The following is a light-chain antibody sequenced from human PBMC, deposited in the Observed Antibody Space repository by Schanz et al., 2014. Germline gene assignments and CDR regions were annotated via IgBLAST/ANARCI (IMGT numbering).Light chain of an antibody. CDR1: QSVTSW. J-gene: IGKJ2*01. CDR3: QQYGSSPRT. Sequence: EIVLTQSPGTLSLSPGERATLSCRASQSVTSWLAWYQQKPGQAPRLLIYDASNRATGIPARFSGSGSGTDFTLTISRLEPADFAVYYCQQYGSSPRTFGQGTKLEIK. V-gene: IGKV3-20*01. CDR2: DAS.